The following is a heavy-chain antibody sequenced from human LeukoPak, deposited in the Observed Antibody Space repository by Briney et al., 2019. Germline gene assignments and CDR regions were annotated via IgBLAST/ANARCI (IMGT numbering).Heavy chain of an antibody. D-gene: IGHD3-22*01. CDR1: GGSISSYY. CDR2: IYTSGST. Sequence: AETLSLTCTVSGGSISSYYWSWIRQPAGKGLEWIGRIYTSGSTNYNPSLKSRVTMSVDTSKNQFSLKLSSVTAADTAVYYCAREFSSGYFGAYYFDYWGQGTLVTVSS. CDR3: AREFSSGYFGAYYFDY. V-gene: IGHV4-4*07. J-gene: IGHJ4*02.